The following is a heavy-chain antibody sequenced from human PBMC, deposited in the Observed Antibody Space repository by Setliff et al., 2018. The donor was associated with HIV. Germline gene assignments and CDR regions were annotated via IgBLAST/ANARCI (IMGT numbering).Heavy chain of an antibody. CDR1: GFTFSSYG. Sequence: LRLSCAASGFTFSSYGMHWVRQAPGKGLEWVAVIWYDGSNKYYADSVKGRFTISRDNAKNSLYLQMNSLRAEDTAVYYCARDDSNYRQHGMDVWGQGTTVTVSS. D-gene: IGHD4-4*01. CDR3: ARDDSNYRQHGMDV. V-gene: IGHV3-33*08. CDR2: IWYDGSNK. J-gene: IGHJ6*02.